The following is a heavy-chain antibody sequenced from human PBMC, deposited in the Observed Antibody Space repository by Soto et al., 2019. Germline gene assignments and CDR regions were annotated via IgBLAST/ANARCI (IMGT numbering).Heavy chain of an antibody. V-gene: IGHV5-51*01. D-gene: IGHD3-22*01. J-gene: IGHJ4*02. CDR2: IYPGDSDT. Sequence: PGESLRISCKGSGYSFTSYWIGWVRQMPGKGLEWMVIIYPGDSDTRYTPSFQGQVTISADKSINTAYLQWSSLKASDTAMYYCASSGYYHGPFDYWGQGTLVTVSS. CDR1: GYSFTSYW. CDR3: ASSGYYHGPFDY.